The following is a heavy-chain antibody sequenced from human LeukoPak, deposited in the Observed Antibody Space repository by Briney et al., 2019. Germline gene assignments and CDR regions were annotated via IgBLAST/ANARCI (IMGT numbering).Heavy chain of an antibody. V-gene: IGHV4-34*01. CDR3: ARAWSPDPNLGYCSSTSCYAFDP. D-gene: IGHD2-2*01. CDR2: INHSGST. J-gene: IGHJ5*02. CDR1: GGSIRSYY. Sequence: PSETLSLTCTVSGGSIRSYYWSWIRQPPGKGLEWIGEINHSGSTNYNPSLKSRVTISVDTSKNQFSLKLSSVTAADTAVYYCARAWSPDPNLGYCSSTSCYAFDPWGQGTLVTVSS.